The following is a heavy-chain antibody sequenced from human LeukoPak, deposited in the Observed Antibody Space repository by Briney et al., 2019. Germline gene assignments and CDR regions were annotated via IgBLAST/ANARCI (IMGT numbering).Heavy chain of an antibody. V-gene: IGHV4-59*01. Sequence: SETLSLTCTVSGGSISSYYWSWIRQPPGKGLEWIGYIYYSGSTNYNPSLKSRVTISVDTSKNQFSLKLSSVTAADTAVYYCARVAYYGSGSLARYYFDYWGQGTQVTVSS. CDR3: ARVAYYGSGSLARYYFDY. CDR2: IYYSGST. D-gene: IGHD3-10*01. J-gene: IGHJ4*02. CDR1: GGSISSYY.